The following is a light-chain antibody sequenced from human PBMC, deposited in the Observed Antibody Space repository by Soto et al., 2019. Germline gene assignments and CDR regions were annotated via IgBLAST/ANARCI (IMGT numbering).Light chain of an antibody. CDR1: QSISTF. CDR2: ASS. Sequence: IQMTQYTSSLSASVGDRVTITCRASQSISTFVNWYQQKGGNAPKLLIHASSTRGSGVPDRFSGSGSGTDFTLTISNVEAEDVAIYYCPQYHSDPITFGQGTLLAIK. V-gene: IGKV1-27*01. CDR3: PQYHSDPIT. J-gene: IGKJ5*01.